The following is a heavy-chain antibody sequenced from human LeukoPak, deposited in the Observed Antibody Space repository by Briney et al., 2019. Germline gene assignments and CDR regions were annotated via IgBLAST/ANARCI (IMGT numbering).Heavy chain of an antibody. Sequence: SETLSLTCAVNGGSISGYYWSWIRQAPGKGLEWIGEINYSGTPNDNPPLKSPVIFSVDTSKNQFSLKMSSVTAADTAVYYCARGEDFRGGVVDSWGAGSLVTVSS. CDR3: ARGEDFRGGVVDS. D-gene: IGHD3-16*01. CDR1: GGSISGYY. J-gene: IGHJ4*02. V-gene: IGHV4-34*01. CDR2: INYSGTP.